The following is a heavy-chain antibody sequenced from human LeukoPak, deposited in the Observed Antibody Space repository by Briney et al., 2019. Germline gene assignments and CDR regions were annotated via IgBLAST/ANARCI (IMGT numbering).Heavy chain of an antibody. J-gene: IGHJ4*02. V-gene: IGHV4-59*12. Sequence: GSRRLSCAASGFTFSDYYMSWIRQPPGKGLEWIGYIYYSGSTNYNPSLKSRVTISVDTSKNQFSLKLSSVTAADTAVYYCARTAAAGIEYWGQGTLVTVSS. CDR1: GFTFSDYY. CDR2: IYYSGST. CDR3: ARTAAAGIEY. D-gene: IGHD6-13*01.